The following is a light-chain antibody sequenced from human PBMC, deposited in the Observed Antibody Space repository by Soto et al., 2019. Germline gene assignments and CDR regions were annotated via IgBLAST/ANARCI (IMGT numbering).Light chain of an antibody. Sequence: EIVLKQSPATLSLSPGERATLSCRASQSVGSNLAWYQQKPGQAPRLLIYNASNRVADFPSRFSGSGSGTDFTLTISSLEAEDFALYFCQQCYSWPLTFGGGTKVEIK. CDR2: NAS. J-gene: IGKJ4*01. CDR3: QQCYSWPLT. V-gene: IGKV3-11*01. CDR1: QSVGSN.